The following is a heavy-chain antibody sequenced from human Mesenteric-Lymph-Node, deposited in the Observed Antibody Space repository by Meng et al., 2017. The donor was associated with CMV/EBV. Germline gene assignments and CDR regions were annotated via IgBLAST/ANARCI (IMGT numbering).Heavy chain of an antibody. CDR2: VNYIGST. CDR3: AGGRYTSVEAGLDY. J-gene: IGHJ4*02. V-gene: IGHV4-34*01. Sequence: VNGEYFSDYYWRWIRPSPGKGLGWVGEVNYIGSTKYNPSLKSRVTMSVDASKNHFSLGVNPVTAADTAVYYYAGGRYTSVEAGLDYWGQGTLVTVSS. CDR1: GEYFSDYY. D-gene: IGHD6-19*01.